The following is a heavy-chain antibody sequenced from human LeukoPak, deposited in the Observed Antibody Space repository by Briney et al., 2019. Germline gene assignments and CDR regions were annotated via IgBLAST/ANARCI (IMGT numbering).Heavy chain of an antibody. V-gene: IGHV3-64D*06. J-gene: IGHJ4*02. Sequence: GGSLRLSCSASGFVFSIYTMYWVRQTPGKGPEYVSTISGSGNGFSIYYADSVKGRFTISRDDSKSILYLQMNGLRSEDTAVYYCVKDFGRVRGTPDSWGQGTLVTVSS. CDR1: GFVFSIYT. D-gene: IGHD3-16*01. CDR2: ISGSGNGFSI. CDR3: VKDFGRVRGTPDS.